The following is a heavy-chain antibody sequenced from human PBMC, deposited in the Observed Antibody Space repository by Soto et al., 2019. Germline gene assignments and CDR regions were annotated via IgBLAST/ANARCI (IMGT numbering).Heavy chain of an antibody. D-gene: IGHD3-9*01. Sequence: PSETLSLTCTVSGGSISSYYWSWIRQPPGKGLEWIGYIYYSGSTNYNPSLKSRVTISVDTSKNQFSLKLSSVTAADTAVYYCAGTPFVYYDILTGTAFDIWGQGTMVTVSS. CDR2: IYYSGST. J-gene: IGHJ3*02. CDR3: AGTPFVYYDILTGTAFDI. V-gene: IGHV4-59*01. CDR1: GGSISSYY.